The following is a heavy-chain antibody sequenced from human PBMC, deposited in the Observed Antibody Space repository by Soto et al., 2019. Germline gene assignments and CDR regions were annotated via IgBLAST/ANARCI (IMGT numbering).Heavy chain of an antibody. CDR3: ARDEDILTGPLYGMDV. D-gene: IGHD3-9*01. V-gene: IGHV4-4*07. Sequence: QVQLQESGPGLVKPSEPLSLTCNVSGGSISSYYWSWIRQPAGKGLEWIGCIYTSGSTNYNPSLNSRVTMSVDTSKNQCSRKLSSVTAADTAVYYGARDEDILTGPLYGMDVWGQGTTVTVSS. J-gene: IGHJ6*02. CDR2: IYTSGST. CDR1: GGSISSYY.